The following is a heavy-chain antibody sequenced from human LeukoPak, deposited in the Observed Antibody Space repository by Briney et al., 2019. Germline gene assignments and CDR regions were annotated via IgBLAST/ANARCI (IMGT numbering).Heavy chain of an antibody. J-gene: IGHJ3*02. D-gene: IGHD2-2*01. Sequence: VASVKVSCKASGYTFTSYGISWVRQAPGQGLEWMGWISAYNGNTNYAQKLQGRVTMTTDTSTSTAYMELSSLRSEDTAVYYCARDRTPGVVPAAMKAFDIWGQGTMVTVSS. V-gene: IGHV1-18*01. CDR1: GYTFTSYG. CDR3: ARDRTPGVVPAAMKAFDI. CDR2: ISAYNGNT.